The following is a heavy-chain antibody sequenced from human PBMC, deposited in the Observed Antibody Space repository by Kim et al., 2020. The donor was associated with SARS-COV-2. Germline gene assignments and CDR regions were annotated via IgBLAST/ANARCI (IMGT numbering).Heavy chain of an antibody. Sequence: QKFQGRVRFTADESTSTAYMELSSLRSEDTAVYYCARDLFIAAAGPLFDYWGQGTLVTVSS. D-gene: IGHD6-13*01. V-gene: IGHV1-69*01. J-gene: IGHJ4*02. CDR3: ARDLFIAAAGPLFDY.